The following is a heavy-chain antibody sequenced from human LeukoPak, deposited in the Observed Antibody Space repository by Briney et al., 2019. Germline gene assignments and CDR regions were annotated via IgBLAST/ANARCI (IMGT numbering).Heavy chain of an antibody. CDR2: TYYSGST. Sequence: PSGTLSLTCPVSGDSISGFSYYWGWIRQPPGKGLEWIGSTYYSGSTYYNPSLKSRVTISVDTSKNQFSLKLTSVTAADTAVYYCARQAGSCSSTSCYEIDYWGQGTLVTVSS. V-gene: IGHV4-39*01. CDR1: GDSISGFSYY. J-gene: IGHJ4*02. CDR3: ARQAGSCSSTSCYEIDY. D-gene: IGHD2-2*01.